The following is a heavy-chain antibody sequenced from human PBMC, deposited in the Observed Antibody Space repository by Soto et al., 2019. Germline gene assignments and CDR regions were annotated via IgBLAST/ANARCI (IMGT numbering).Heavy chain of an antibody. CDR3: ARMGSLQTYYYYGMDV. Sequence: GASVKVSRKASGYTFTGYYMHWVRQAPGQGLEWMGWINPNSGGTNYAQKFQGWVTMTRDTSISTAYMELSRLRSDDTAVYYCARMGSLQTYYYYGMDVWGQGTTVTVSS. CDR2: INPNSGGT. V-gene: IGHV1-2*04. CDR1: GYTFTGYY. D-gene: IGHD3-10*01. J-gene: IGHJ6*02.